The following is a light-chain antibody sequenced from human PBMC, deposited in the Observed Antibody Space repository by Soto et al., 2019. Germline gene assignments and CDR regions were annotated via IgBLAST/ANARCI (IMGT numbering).Light chain of an antibody. J-gene: IGLJ2*01. CDR2: EVT. CDR3: ISYAGSDNLIVV. V-gene: IGLV2-8*01. Sequence: QSVLTQPPSASGSPGQSVTISCTGTSSDVGGYNYVSWYQQHPGKAPQLMIYEVTKRPSGVPDRFSGSKSGNTASLTVSGLQAEDEADYYCISYAGSDNLIVVFGGGTKLTVL. CDR1: SSDVGGYNY.